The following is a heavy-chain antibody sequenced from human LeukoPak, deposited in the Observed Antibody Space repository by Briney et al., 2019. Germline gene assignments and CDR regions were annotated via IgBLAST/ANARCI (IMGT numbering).Heavy chain of an antibody. D-gene: IGHD1-14*01. J-gene: IGHJ3*02. CDR1: GFTFSSIA. CDR3: AKDRRMGDAFDI. V-gene: IGHV3-30*18. CDR2: ISYDGSNK. Sequence: GGSLRLSCAASGFTFSSIAMSWVRQAPGKGLEWVAVISYDGSNKYYADSVKGRFTISRDNSKNTLYLQINSLRAEDTAVYYCAKDRRMGDAFDIWGQGTMVTVSS.